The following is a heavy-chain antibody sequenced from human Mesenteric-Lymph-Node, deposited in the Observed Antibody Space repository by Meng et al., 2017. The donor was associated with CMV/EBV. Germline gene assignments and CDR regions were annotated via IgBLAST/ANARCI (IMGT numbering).Heavy chain of an antibody. J-gene: IGHJ6*02. CDR1: GGAFNSYA. V-gene: IGHV1-69*05. CDR3: ARTGGLDYSNSRGDYYYGMDV. Sequence: SVKVSCKASGGAFNSYAINWVRQAPGQGLEWMGGIIPIFGTANYAQKFQGRVTITTDESTSTAYMELSSLRSEDTAVYYCARTGGLDYSNSRGDYYYGMDVWGQGTTVTVSS. D-gene: IGHD4-11*01. CDR2: IIPIFGTA.